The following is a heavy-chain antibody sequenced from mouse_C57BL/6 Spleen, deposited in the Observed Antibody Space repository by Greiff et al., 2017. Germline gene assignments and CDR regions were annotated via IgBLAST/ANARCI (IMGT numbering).Heavy chain of an antibody. J-gene: IGHJ4*01. Sequence: QVQLQQSGAELARPGASEKLSCKASGYTFTSYGISWVKQRTGQGLEWIGEIYPRSGNTYYNEKFKGKATLTADKSSSTAYMQLSSLTSEDSAVYFCARSPANYYGSSYVGYAMDYWGQGTSVTVSS. CDR3: ARSPANYYGSSYVGYAMDY. D-gene: IGHD1-1*01. CDR2: IYPRSGNT. CDR1: GYTFTSYG. V-gene: IGHV1-81*01.